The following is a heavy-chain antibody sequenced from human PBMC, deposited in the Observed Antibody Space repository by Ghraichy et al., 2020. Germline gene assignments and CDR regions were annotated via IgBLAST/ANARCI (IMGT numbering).Heavy chain of an antibody. CDR1: GFTFSSYA. V-gene: IGHV3-30-3*01. J-gene: IGHJ4*02. CDR2: ISYDGSNK. D-gene: IGHD5-18*01. Sequence: GGSLRLSCAASGFTFSSYAMHWVRQAPGKGLEWVAVISYDGSNKYYADSVKGRFTISRDNSKNTLYLQMNSLRAEDTAVYYCARRKDTAMDFDYWGQGTLVTVSS. CDR3: ARRKDTAMDFDY.